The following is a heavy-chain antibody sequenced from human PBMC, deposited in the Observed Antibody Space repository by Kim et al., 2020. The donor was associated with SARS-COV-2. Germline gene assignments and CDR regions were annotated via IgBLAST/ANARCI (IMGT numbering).Heavy chain of an antibody. CDR2: IKQDGSDK. V-gene: IGHV3-7*01. J-gene: IGHJ4*02. D-gene: IGHD1-26*01. Sequence: GGSLRLSCTASGFTFSGYWMSWVRQAPGKGLEWVANIKQDGSDKYYVDSVKGRFTISRDNAKNSVYLQMNSLRGEDTAVYYCARNSERSSSWPDVFDCWGQGGLVTVSS. CDR3: ARNSERSSSWPDVFDC. CDR1: GFTFSGYW.